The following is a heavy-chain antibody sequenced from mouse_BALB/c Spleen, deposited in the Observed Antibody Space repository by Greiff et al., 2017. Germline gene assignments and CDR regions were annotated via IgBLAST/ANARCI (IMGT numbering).Heavy chain of an antibody. CDR3: ARLYGNYGGFAY. CDR2: IYPGNGDT. CDR1: GYTFTSYN. V-gene: IGHV1-12*01. Sequence: QVQLQQPGAELVKPGASVKMSCKASGYTFTSYNMHWVKQTPGQGLEWIGAIYPGNGDTSYNQKFKGKATLTADKSSSTAYMQLSSLTSEDSAVYYCARLYGNYGGFAYWGQGTLVTVSA. J-gene: IGHJ3*01. D-gene: IGHD2-1*01.